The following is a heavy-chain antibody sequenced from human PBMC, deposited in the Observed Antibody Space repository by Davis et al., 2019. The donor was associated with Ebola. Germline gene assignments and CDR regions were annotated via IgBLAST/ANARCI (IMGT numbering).Heavy chain of an antibody. Sequence: GESLKISCAASGFTFSGSAMHWVRQASGKGLEWVGRIRSKANSYATAYAASVKGRFTISRDDSKNTAYLQMNSLKTEDTAVYYCTTTTTHFDYWGKGTLVTVSS. CDR1: GFTFSGSA. D-gene: IGHD1-26*01. CDR3: TTTTTHFDY. V-gene: IGHV3-73*01. CDR2: IRSKANSYAT. J-gene: IGHJ4*02.